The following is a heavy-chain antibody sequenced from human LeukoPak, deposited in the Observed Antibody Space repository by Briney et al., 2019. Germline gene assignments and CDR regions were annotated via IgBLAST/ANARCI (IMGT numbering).Heavy chain of an antibody. CDR2: IGSSGTTI. D-gene: IGHD6-19*01. J-gene: IGHJ5*02. V-gene: IGHV3-48*04. Sequence: GGSLRLSCAASRFTFSSYSMSWVRQAPGKGLQWVSYIGSSGTTIYYADSVKGRFTISRDSAKNSLYLQMESLRAEDTAIYYCARENYGSGWYYWLDPWGQGTLVTVSS. CDR1: RFTFSSYS. CDR3: ARENYGSGWYYWLDP.